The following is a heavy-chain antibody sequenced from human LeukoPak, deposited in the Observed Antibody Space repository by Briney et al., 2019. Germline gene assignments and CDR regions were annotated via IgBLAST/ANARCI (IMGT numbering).Heavy chain of an antibody. Sequence: SETLSLTCTVSGGSISSYYWSWIRKPPGKRLEWIGYIYYSGSTNYNPSLKSRVTISVDTSKNQFSLKLSSVTAADTAVYYCARGLAMGYGDYGVFDYWGQGTLVTVSS. J-gene: IGHJ4*02. CDR1: GGSISSYY. V-gene: IGHV4-59*01. D-gene: IGHD4-17*01. CDR2: IYYSGST. CDR3: ARGLAMGYGDYGVFDY.